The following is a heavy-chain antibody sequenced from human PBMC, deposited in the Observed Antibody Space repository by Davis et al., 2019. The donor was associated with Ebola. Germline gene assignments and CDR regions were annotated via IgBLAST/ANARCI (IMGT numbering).Heavy chain of an antibody. J-gene: IGHJ4*02. CDR1: GFTFSSYA. D-gene: IGHD1-26*01. V-gene: IGHV3-23*01. CDR3: ARGQQWELLLDY. Sequence: GESLKISCAASGFTFSSYAMSWVRQAPGKGLEWVSSVSDNGGNTYYADSGKGRFTISRDNSKNTLYLQMNSLRAEDTAVYYCARGQQWELLLDYWGQGTLVTVSS. CDR2: VSDNGGNT.